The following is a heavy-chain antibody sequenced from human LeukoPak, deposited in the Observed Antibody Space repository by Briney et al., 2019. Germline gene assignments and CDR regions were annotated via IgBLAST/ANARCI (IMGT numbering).Heavy chain of an antibody. V-gene: IGHV3-11*01. D-gene: IGHD6-19*01. Sequence: GGSLRLSCAASGFTFSDYYMSWIRQAPGKGLEWVSYISSSGSTIYYADSVKGRFTISRDNAKNSLYLQMNSLRAEDTAVYYCARDLNSWGRIAVAGGAFDIWGQGTMVTVSS. CDR1: GFTFSDYY. CDR3: ARDLNSWGRIAVAGGAFDI. J-gene: IGHJ3*02. CDR2: ISSSGSTI.